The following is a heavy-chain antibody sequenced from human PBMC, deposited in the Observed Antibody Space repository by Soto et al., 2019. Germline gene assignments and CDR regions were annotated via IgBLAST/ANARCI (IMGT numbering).Heavy chain of an antibody. Sequence: SVKVSCKASGGTSSSYVISWVRQAPGQGLEWMGGIIPLFGTAHSAQKFQGRVTITADDSTSTAYIELSRLRSEDTAVYYCASGLNPLTANSYWRQGTLVTVSS. CDR2: IIPLFGTA. D-gene: IGHD2-21*02. J-gene: IGHJ4*02. CDR1: GGTSSSYV. CDR3: ASGLNPLTANSY. V-gene: IGHV1-69*13.